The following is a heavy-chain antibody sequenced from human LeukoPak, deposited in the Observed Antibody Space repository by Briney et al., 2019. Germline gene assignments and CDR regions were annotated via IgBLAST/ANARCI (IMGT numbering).Heavy chain of an antibody. CDR1: GYTLTELS. CDR2: FDPEDGET. J-gene: IGHJ4*02. D-gene: IGHD1-14*01. Sequence: ASVKVSCKVSGYTLTELSMHWVRQAPGKGLEWMGGFDPEDGETIYAQKFQGRVTMNEDTSTDTAYMELSSLRSEDTAVYYCATSWDRLVDYWGQGTLVTVSS. CDR3: ATSWDRLVDY. V-gene: IGHV1-24*01.